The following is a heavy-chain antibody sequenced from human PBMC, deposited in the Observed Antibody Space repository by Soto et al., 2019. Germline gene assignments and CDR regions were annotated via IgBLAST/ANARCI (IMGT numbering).Heavy chain of an antibody. J-gene: IGHJ5*02. D-gene: IGHD2-2*01. Sequence: LSLTCAVSGGSISSSNWWNWVRQPPGKGLEWIGETFHSGSTNYNPSLKSRVTISVDKSKNQFSLKLNSVTAADTAVYYCARVRQYCSSTSCYLDPWGQGTLVTVS. CDR2: TFHSGST. CDR1: GGSISSSNW. V-gene: IGHV4-4*02. CDR3: ARVRQYCSSTSCYLDP.